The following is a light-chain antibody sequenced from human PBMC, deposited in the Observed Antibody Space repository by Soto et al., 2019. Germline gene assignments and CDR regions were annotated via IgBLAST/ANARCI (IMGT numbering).Light chain of an antibody. CDR1: QGISRY. Sequence: DIPMTQSPSSLSASVGDRVTITCRASQGISRYLAWYQHKPGKLPKLLIYAASTLQSGVPSRFSGSGSGTDFTLTISSLQPEDVATYYCQEHKSAPLTFGGGTKVEIK. CDR3: QEHKSAPLT. J-gene: IGKJ4*01. CDR2: AAS. V-gene: IGKV1-27*01.